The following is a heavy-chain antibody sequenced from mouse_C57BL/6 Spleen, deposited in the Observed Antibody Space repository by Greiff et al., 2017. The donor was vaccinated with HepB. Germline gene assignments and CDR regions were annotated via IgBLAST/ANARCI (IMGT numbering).Heavy chain of an antibody. J-gene: IGHJ3*01. CDR3: ARYYYGSMAWFAY. V-gene: IGHV7-3*01. CDR1: GFTFTDYY. Sequence: DVQLVESGGGLVQPGGSLSLSCAASGFTFTDYYMSWVRQPPGKALEWLGFIRNKANGYTTEYSASVKGRFTISRDNSQSILYLQMNALRAEDSATYYGARYYYGSMAWFAYWGQGTLVTVSA. D-gene: IGHD1-1*01. CDR2: IRNKANGYTT.